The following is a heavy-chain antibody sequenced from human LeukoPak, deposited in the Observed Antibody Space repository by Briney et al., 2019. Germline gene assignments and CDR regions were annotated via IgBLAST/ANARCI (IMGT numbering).Heavy chain of an antibody. CDR1: GFTFSSYT. V-gene: IGHV3-21*04. CDR3: AKHSYDSSGYYYDY. J-gene: IGHJ4*02. CDR2: ITSSGCYI. Sequence: GGSLRLSCAASGFTFSSYTMNWVRQAPGKGLEWVSSITSSGCYIYYADSVKGRFTISRDNAKNSLYLQMNSLRAEDTAVYYCAKHSYDSSGYYYDYWGQGTLVTVSS. D-gene: IGHD3-22*01.